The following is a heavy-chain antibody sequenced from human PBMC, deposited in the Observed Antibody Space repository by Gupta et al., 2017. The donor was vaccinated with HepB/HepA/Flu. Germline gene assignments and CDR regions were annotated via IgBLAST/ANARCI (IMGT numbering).Heavy chain of an antibody. J-gene: IGHJ3*02. CDR1: GYTFNTHD. CDR2: IFAANGNT. V-gene: IGHV1-3*01. CDR3: ATVGLLGAGFDI. D-gene: IGHD3-16*01. Sequence: QVQLVQSGAAVKKPGASVKVSCTASGYTFNTHDLHWVRQAPGQRLEWMGRIFAANGNTQYSQKFQGRVTITRDTSATTASMELSSLKSEDTAIYYCATVGLLGAGFDIWGQGTMVTVSS.